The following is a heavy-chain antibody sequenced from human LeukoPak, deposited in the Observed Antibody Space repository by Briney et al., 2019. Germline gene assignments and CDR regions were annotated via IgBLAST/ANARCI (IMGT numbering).Heavy chain of an antibody. D-gene: IGHD3-3*01. CDR3: ASTTYYDFWSGHPYYYMDV. Sequence: PSETLSLTCTVSGGSISSSSYYWGWIRQPPGKGLEWIGSIYNSGSTYYNPSLKSRVTISVDTSKNQFSLKLSSVTAADTAVYYCASTTYYDFWSGHPYYYMDVWGKGTTVTVSS. CDR2: IYNSGST. CDR1: GGSISSSSYY. V-gene: IGHV4-39*07. J-gene: IGHJ6*03.